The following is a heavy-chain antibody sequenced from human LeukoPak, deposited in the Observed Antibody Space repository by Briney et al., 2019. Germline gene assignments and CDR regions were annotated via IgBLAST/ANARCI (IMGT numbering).Heavy chain of an antibody. CDR2: ISAYNGNT. CDR1: GYTFTSYG. D-gene: IGHD3-22*01. CDR3: ARDVDSSGYYDAFDI. Sequence: GASVKVSCKASGYTFTSYGISWVRQAPGQGLEWMGWISAYNGNTNYAQKLQGRVTMTTDTSTSTAYMELRSLRSDDTAVYYCARDVDSSGYYDAFDIWGQGTMVTVSS. J-gene: IGHJ3*02. V-gene: IGHV1-18*01.